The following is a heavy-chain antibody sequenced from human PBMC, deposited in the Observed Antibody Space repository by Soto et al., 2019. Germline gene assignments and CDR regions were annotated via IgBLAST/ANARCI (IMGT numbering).Heavy chain of an antibody. Sequence: QGQLQESGPGLVKPSETLSLTCTVSGGSVSSATYYWNWIRQPPGKGLEWIGSVYYSGTPNYNPSLKSRDTISMDTSYNRLSLKLRSVTAADTAVYYCARDLYLRTGPWGMDVWGQGTTVTVSS. CDR2: VYYSGTP. CDR1: GGSVSSATYY. J-gene: IGHJ6*02. V-gene: IGHV4-61*01. CDR3: ARDLYLRTGPWGMDV. D-gene: IGHD3-9*01.